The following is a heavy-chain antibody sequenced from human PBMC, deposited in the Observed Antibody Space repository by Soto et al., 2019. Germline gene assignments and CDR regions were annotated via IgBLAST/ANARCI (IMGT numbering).Heavy chain of an antibody. D-gene: IGHD3-10*01. J-gene: IGHJ3*02. CDR3: ARPPYYYGVHDAFDI. CDR2: INHSGST. Sequence: PSETLSLTCAVYGGSFSGYYWSWIRQPPGKGLEWIGEINHSGSTNYNPSLKSRVTISVDTSKNQFSLKLSSVTAADTAVYYCARPPYYYGVHDAFDIWAQGTMVTV. V-gene: IGHV4-34*01. CDR1: GGSFSGYY.